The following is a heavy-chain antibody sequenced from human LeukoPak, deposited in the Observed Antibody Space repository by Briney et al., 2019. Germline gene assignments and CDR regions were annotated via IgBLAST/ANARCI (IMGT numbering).Heavy chain of an antibody. V-gene: IGHV1-18*01. CDR3: ARDYFHGHCAGLSCFLLDY. CDR1: GYTFTSYG. J-gene: IGHJ4*02. Sequence: ASVKVSCKASGYTFTSYGISWVRQAPGQGLEWMGWISAYYGNTDYAQNFQGRVTMTTDTSTSTAYMELRSLRSDDTAVYFCARDYFHGHCAGLSCFLLDYWGQGTLVTVSS. D-gene: IGHD2-8*02. CDR2: ISAYYGNT.